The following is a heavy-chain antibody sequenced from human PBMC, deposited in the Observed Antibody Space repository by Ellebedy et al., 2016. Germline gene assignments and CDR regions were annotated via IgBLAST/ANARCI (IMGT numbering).Heavy chain of an antibody. D-gene: IGHD1-26*01. CDR2: FDPEDGET. Sequence: ASVKVSXKASGYTLTELSMHWVRQAPGKGLEWMGGFDPEDGETIYAQKFQGRVTMTEDTSTDTAYMELSSLRSEDTAVYYCATERIVGATRVDAFDIWGQGTMVTVSS. J-gene: IGHJ3*02. V-gene: IGHV1-24*01. CDR3: ATERIVGATRVDAFDI. CDR1: GYTLTELS.